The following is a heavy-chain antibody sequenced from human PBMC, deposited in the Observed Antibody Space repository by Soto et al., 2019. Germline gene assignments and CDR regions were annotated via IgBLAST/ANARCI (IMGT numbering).Heavy chain of an antibody. V-gene: IGHV1-2*02. CDR3: AFGYCSSTSCSTDYYYYGMDV. CDR1: GYTFTGYY. D-gene: IGHD2-2*01. CDR2: INPNSGGT. J-gene: IGHJ6*02. Sequence: GASVKVSCKASGYTFTGYYMHWVRQAPGQGLEWMGWINPNSGGTNYAQKFQGRVTMTRDTSISTAYMELSRLRSDDTAVYYCAFGYCSSTSCSTDYYYYGMDVWGQGTTVTV.